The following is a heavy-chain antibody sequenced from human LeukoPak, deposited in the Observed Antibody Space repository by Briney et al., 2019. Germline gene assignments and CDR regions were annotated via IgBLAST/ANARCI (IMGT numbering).Heavy chain of an antibody. CDR2: IGNSGGST. CDR1: GFTFSSYS. Sequence: GGSLRLSCSASGFTFSSYSMHWVRQAPGTGLEYVSGIGNSGGSTSYADSVKGRFTISRDNSKNTLYLQMSSLTAEDTALYYCVHSPRIAASHPWGQGTLVTVSS. J-gene: IGHJ5*02. D-gene: IGHD6-13*01. V-gene: IGHV3-64D*08. CDR3: VHSPRIAASHP.